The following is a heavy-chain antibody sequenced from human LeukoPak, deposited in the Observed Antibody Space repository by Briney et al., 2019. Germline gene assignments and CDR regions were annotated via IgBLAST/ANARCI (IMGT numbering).Heavy chain of an antibody. CDR3: ARSDMVATCMVD. CDR1: GYTFTGYY. Sequence: ASVKVSCKASGYTFTGYYMHWVRQAPGQGLEWMGWISAYNGNTNYAQKLQGRVTMTTDTSTSTAYMELRSLRSDDTAVYYCARSDMVATCMVDWGQGTLVTVSS. D-gene: IGHD5-12*01. J-gene: IGHJ4*02. CDR2: ISAYNGNT. V-gene: IGHV1-18*04.